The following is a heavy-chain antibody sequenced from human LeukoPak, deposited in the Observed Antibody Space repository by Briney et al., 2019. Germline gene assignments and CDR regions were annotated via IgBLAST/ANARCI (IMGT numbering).Heavy chain of an antibody. D-gene: IGHD6-13*01. V-gene: IGHV4-61*02. CDR1: GGSISSGSYY. J-gene: IGHJ4*02. Sequence: SQTLSLTCTVSGGSISSGSYYWSWIRQPAGKGLEWIGRIYTSGTTHYNPSLKSRVTMSVDTSKNQFSLNLSSVTAADTAVYYCARFSSIAAAFDYWGLGTLVTVSS. CDR2: IYTSGTT. CDR3: ARFSSIAAAFDY.